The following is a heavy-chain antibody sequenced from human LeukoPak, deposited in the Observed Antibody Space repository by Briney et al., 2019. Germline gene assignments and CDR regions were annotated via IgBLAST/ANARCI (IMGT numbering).Heavy chain of an antibody. V-gene: IGHV4-30-4*08. Sequence: SETLSLTCAVSGGSISSGDYYWSWIRQPPGKGLEWIGYIYYSGSTYYNPSLKSRVTISVDTSKNQFSLKLTSVTAADTAVYYCARTYSGSYYRSWFDPWGQGTLVTVSS. J-gene: IGHJ5*02. CDR3: ARTYSGSYYRSWFDP. CDR2: IYYSGST. D-gene: IGHD1-26*01. CDR1: GGSISSGDYY.